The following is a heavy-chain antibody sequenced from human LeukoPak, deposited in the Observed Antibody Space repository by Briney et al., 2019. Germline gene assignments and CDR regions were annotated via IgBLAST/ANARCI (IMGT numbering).Heavy chain of an antibody. V-gene: IGHV3-23*01. CDR1: GFTFSSYA. D-gene: IGHD4-17*01. CDR3: AKRGSSTVTSLY. J-gene: IGHJ4*02. Sequence: GGSLRLSCAASGFTFSSYAISWVRQAPGKGLEWVSAISGSGGSTYYADSVKGRFTISIDNSKNTLYLQMNSLRAEDTAVYYCAKRGSSTVTSLYWGQGTMVTVSS. CDR2: ISGSGGST.